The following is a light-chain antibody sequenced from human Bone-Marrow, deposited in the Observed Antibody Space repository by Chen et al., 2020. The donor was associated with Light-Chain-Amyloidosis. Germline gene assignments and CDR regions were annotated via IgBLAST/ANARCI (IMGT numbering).Light chain of an antibody. CDR2: GSS. J-gene: IGKJ4*01. Sequence: EIVLTQSPGTLSLSPGEGANLSCRASQTISSNYLTWYQQKFGQAPRLLIYGSSRRATGIPDRFTGSGSGTDFTLTINRLEPEDFAMYYCRQYGTSPLTFGGGTKVEIK. V-gene: IGKV3-20*01. CDR1: QTISSNY. CDR3: RQYGTSPLT.